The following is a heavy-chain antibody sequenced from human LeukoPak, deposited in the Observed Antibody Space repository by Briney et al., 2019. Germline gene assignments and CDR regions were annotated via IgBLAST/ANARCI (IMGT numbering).Heavy chain of an antibody. J-gene: IGHJ3*02. Sequence: SVKVSCXASGGTFSSYAISWVRLAPGQGLEWMGGIIPIFGTANCAQKFQGRVTIATDESTSTAYMELSSLRSEDTAVYYCSRTLTEYYYDSSGSADAFDIWGQGTMVTVSS. V-gene: IGHV1-69*05. CDR2: IIPIFGTA. D-gene: IGHD3-22*01. CDR3: SRTLTEYYYDSSGSADAFDI. CDR1: GGTFSSYA.